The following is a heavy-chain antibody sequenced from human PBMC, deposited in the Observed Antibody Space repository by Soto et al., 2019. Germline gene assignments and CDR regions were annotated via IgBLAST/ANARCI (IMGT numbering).Heavy chain of an antibody. Sequence: EVQLVESGGGLVKPGGSLRLSCAASGFTFSSYSMNWVRQAPGKGLEWVSSISSSSSYIYYAESVKGRFNISRDNAKNALYMQMNSLRAEDTAVYYCASGRSMVRGVIDYWCQGTLVTVSS. CDR1: GFTFSSYS. V-gene: IGHV3-21*01. J-gene: IGHJ4*02. D-gene: IGHD3-10*01. CDR2: ISSSSSYI. CDR3: ASGRSMVRGVIDY.